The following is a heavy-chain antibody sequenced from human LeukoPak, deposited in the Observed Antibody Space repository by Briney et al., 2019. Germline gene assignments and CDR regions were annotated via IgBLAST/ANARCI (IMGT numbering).Heavy chain of an antibody. D-gene: IGHD4-23*01. CDR3: ARDGGNFGLDY. V-gene: IGHV1-2*06. CDR1: GYTFTGYY. J-gene: IGHJ4*02. Sequence: ASLKVSCKASGYTFTGYYMPWVRQAPGHGLEWMGRINPNSGGTNYAQKFQGRVTMTRDTSISTAYMELSRLRSGDTAVYYCARDGGNFGLDYWGQGTLVTVSS. CDR2: INPNSGGT.